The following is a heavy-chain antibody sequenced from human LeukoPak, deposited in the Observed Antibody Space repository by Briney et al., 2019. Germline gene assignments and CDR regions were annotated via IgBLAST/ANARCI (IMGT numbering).Heavy chain of an antibody. CDR2: LSGSGRAT. D-gene: IGHD1-14*01. CDR1: GFTFSSYN. Sequence: TGGSLRLSCVASGFTFSSYNMIWVRQAPGQGLEWVSGLSGSGRATYYAHSVKGRFTISRENSKNAMFLQMNSLRVDDTAVYYCARQRVMLTGTGGTWIDPWGQGTLVTVSS. CDR3: ARQRVMLTGTGGTWIDP. J-gene: IGHJ5*02. V-gene: IGHV3-23*01.